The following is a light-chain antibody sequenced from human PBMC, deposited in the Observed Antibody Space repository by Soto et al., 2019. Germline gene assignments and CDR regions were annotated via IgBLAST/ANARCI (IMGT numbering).Light chain of an antibody. CDR3: AVWDYSQNGFFA. Sequence: QSVLTQPPSASGAPGQRVTISSSGSRSNIGSNAVSWYQQLPGKAPKLLIYDNNQRPSGVPDRFSASKSGTSASLAISGLQSEDEADYYCAVWDYSQNGFFAFGTGTKVTVL. V-gene: IGLV1-44*01. J-gene: IGLJ1*01. CDR2: DNN. CDR1: RSNIGSNA.